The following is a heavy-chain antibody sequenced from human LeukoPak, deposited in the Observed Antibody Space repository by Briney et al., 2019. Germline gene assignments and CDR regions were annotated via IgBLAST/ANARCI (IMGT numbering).Heavy chain of an antibody. CDR3: ATDRGYTTFDI. CDR2: MKGDETSV. Sequence: GGSLRLSCAASGITFRTSWMTWLRHAPGKGLGWGARMKGDETSVNYAESVRGRFTISRDNSKNSFFLQMNSLRVEDTAIYYCATDRGYTTFDIWGQGTLVSVSS. CDR1: GITFRTSW. V-gene: IGHV3-7*01. J-gene: IGHJ4*02. D-gene: IGHD3-10*01.